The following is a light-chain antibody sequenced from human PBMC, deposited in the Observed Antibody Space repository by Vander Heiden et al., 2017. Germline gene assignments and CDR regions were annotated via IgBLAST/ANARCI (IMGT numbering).Light chain of an antibody. CDR1: QSLLHSNGYNY. CDR3: RQALQTPLT. J-gene: IGKJ4*01. V-gene: IGKV2-28*01. Sequence: DIVMTQSPLSLPVTPGEPASISCRSSQSLLHSNGYNYLDWYLQKPWQSPQLLIYLGSNRASGVPDRFSRSGSGTDFTLRISRVEAEDVGVYYCRQALQTPLTFGGGTKVEIK. CDR2: LGS.